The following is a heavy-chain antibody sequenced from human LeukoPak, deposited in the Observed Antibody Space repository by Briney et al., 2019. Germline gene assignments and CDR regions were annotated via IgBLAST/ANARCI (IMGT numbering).Heavy chain of an antibody. CDR3: ARGLSSSSGRGAFDI. Sequence: GGSLRLSCAASGFTFSSYAMHWVRQAPGKGLEWVAVISYDGSNKYYADSVKGRFTISRDNSKNTLYLQMNSLRAEDTAVYYCARGLSSSSGRGAFDIWGQGTMVTVSS. D-gene: IGHD3-22*01. J-gene: IGHJ3*02. CDR2: ISYDGSNK. V-gene: IGHV3-30-3*01. CDR1: GFTFSSYA.